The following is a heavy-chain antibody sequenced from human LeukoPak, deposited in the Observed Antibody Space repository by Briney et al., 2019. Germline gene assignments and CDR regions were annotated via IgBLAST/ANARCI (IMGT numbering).Heavy chain of an antibody. CDR1: GYTFTGYY. V-gene: IGHV1-18*04. J-gene: IGHJ4*02. CDR3: ARDGNKNGYSPHFDY. Sequence: ASVKVSCKASGYTFTGYYMHWVRQAPGQGLEWMGWISVYYGNTKYEQKVQGRVTMTTDTSTSTAYMELRSLRSDDTAVYYCARDGNKNGYSPHFDYWGQGTLVTVSS. CDR2: ISVYYGNT. D-gene: IGHD5-24*01.